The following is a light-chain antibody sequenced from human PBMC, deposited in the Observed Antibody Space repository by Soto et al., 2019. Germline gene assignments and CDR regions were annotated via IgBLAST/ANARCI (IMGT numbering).Light chain of an antibody. CDR3: QHRTNGYT. V-gene: IGKV3-11*01. Sequence: EIVLTQSPATLSLSPGERATLSCRASQSVSRSLAWYQQKPGQAPRLLIYDASNRATGIPARFSGSGSGTDFTLTISSLEPEDFAVYYCQHRTNGYTFGQGTKLEIK. CDR1: QSVSRS. CDR2: DAS. J-gene: IGKJ2*01.